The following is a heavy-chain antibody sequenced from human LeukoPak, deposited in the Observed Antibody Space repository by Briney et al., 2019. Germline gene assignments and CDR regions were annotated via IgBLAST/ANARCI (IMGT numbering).Heavy chain of an antibody. CDR3: ARTLGY. CDR1: GGSFSGCY. V-gene: IGHV4-34*01. D-gene: IGHD3-16*01. CDR2: INHSGST. Sequence: SETLSLTCAVYGGSFSGCYWSWIRQPPGKGLEWIGEINHSGSTNYNPSLKSRVTISVDTSKNQFSLKLSSVTAADTAVYYCARTLGYWGQGTLVTVSS. J-gene: IGHJ4*02.